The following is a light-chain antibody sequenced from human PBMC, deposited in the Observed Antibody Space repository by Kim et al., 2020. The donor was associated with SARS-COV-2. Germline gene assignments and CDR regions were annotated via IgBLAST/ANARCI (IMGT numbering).Light chain of an antibody. CDR1: QGINNY. Sequence: DIQMTQSPSSLSASVGDRVTITCRASQGINNYLAWFQQKPGKAPKSLIYGASSLQIGVPSKFSGSGCGTDFNLTIISLQTEDFATYYCQQYSSYPITFGQGTRLEIK. V-gene: IGKV1-16*02. CDR3: QQYSSYPIT. CDR2: GAS. J-gene: IGKJ5*01.